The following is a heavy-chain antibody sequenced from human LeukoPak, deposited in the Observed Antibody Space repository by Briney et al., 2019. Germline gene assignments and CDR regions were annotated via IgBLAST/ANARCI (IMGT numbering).Heavy chain of an antibody. D-gene: IGHD1-26*01. V-gene: IGHV1-24*01. CDR1: GYTLTELF. CDR3: VTDSQVGATFFQDAFDI. Sequence: GASVKVSCKVSGYTLTELFIHWVRQPPGKELEWMGGFDPKAGETIYAEKFQGRVTMTEDTSTDTPYMELRSLRSEDTAVYYCVTDSQVGATFFQDAFDIWGQGTMVTVSS. J-gene: IGHJ3*02. CDR2: FDPKAGET.